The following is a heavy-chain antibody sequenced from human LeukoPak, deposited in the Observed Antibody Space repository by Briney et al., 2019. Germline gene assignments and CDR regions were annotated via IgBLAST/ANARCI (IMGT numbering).Heavy chain of an antibody. CDR3: AAGGVYSLLDH. J-gene: IGHJ4*02. CDR2: FDPEDGET. D-gene: IGHD5/OR15-5a*01. V-gene: IGHV1-24*01. CDR1: GDTLSELS. Sequence: ASLKVSCKVSGDTLSELSMHWVRQAPGKGLEWMGGFDPEDGETIYAQKFQGRFTMTEDTSTDTAYMELRSLRPDDTAVYYCAAGGVYSLLDHWGQGTQVTVSS.